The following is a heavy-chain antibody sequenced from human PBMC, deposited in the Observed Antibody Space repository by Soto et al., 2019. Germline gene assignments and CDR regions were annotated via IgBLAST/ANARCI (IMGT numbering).Heavy chain of an antibody. CDR2: INPNSGGT. J-gene: IGHJ4*02. CDR1: GYTFAGYY. D-gene: IGHD3-16*02. Sequence: ASVKVSCKASGYTFAGYYMHWVRQAPGQGLEWMGWINPNSGGTNYAQKFQGRVTMTRDTSISTAYMELSRLRSDDTAVYYCARALHVWGSYRLAYWGQGTLVTVSS. CDR3: ARALHVWGSYRLAY. V-gene: IGHV1-2*02.